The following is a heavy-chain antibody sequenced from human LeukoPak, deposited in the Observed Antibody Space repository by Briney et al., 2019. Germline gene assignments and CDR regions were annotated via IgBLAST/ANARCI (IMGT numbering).Heavy chain of an antibody. CDR1: GYSISSGYY. D-gene: IGHD2-15*01. V-gene: IGHV4-38-2*02. CDR2: IYHSGST. Sequence: PSETLSLTCTVSGYSISSGYYWGWIRQPPGKGLEWIGSIYHSGSTYYNPSLKSRVTISVDTSKNQFSLKLSSVTAADTAVYYCASLGYCSGGSCYRFDYWGQGTLVTVSS. J-gene: IGHJ4*02. CDR3: ASLGYCSGGSCYRFDY.